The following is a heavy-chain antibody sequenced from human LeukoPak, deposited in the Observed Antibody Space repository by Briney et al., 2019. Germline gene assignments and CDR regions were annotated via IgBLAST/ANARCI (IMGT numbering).Heavy chain of an antibody. Sequence: ASVKVSCKASGGTFSSYTISWVRQAPGQGLEWMGRIIPILGIANYAQKFQGRVTITADKSTSTAYMELSSLRSEDTAVYYCAREGPYSYYATEGFNYWGQGTLVTVSS. CDR3: AREGPYSYYATEGFNY. J-gene: IGHJ4*02. CDR2: IIPILGIA. D-gene: IGHD4-11*01. V-gene: IGHV1-69*04. CDR1: GGTFSSYT.